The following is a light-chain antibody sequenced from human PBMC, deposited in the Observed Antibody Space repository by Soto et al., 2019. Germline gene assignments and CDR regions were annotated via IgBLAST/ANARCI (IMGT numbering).Light chain of an antibody. CDR2: EGT. J-gene: IGLJ1*01. CDR3: CSYAGSRTYV. CDR1: SSDIGSYDL. Sequence: QSALTQPASVSGPLGQSIVISCTGSSSDIGSYDLVSWYQQYPGKAPKVVISEGTMRPSGVSNRFSGSKSGNTASLTISGLQTEDEADYYCCSYAGSRTYVFGAGTKVTVL. V-gene: IGLV2-23*01.